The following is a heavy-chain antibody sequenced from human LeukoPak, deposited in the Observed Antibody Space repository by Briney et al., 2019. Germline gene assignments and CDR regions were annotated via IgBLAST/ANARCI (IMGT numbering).Heavy chain of an antibody. D-gene: IGHD2-2*01. CDR3: TRDCSSTSCYGRVEMDV. CDR2: IRSKAYGATT. V-gene: IGHV3-49*04. Sequence: GGSLRLSRTASGFRFGDYAMSWVRQAPGKGLEWVGFIRSKAYGATTEYAASVKGRFTISRDDFKTIAYLQMNSLKTEDTAFYYCTRDCSSTSCYGRVEMDVWGKGTTVTVSS. CDR1: GFRFGDYA. J-gene: IGHJ6*04.